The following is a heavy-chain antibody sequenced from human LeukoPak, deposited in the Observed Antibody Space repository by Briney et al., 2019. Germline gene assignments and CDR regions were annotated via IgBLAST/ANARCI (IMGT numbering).Heavy chain of an antibody. Sequence: GASVKVSCKASGYTFTSYGISWVRQAPGQGLEWMGWISAYNGNTNYAQKLQGRVTMTTDTSTSTAYMELSSLRSEDTAVYYCARDRIEKRITMIVVVRRLNWFDPWGQGTLVTVSS. CDR2: ISAYNGNT. V-gene: IGHV1-18*01. J-gene: IGHJ5*02. CDR3: ARDRIEKRITMIVVVRRLNWFDP. CDR1: GYTFTSYG. D-gene: IGHD3-22*01.